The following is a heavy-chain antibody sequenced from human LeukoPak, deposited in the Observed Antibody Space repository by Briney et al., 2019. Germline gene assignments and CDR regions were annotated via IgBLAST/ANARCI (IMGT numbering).Heavy chain of an antibody. D-gene: IGHD2-2*01. V-gene: IGHV1-2*02. CDR3: ARDYCSSTSCFDY. CDR2: INPNSGGT. J-gene: IGHJ4*02. CDR1: GYTFTGYY. Sequence: ASVKVSCKASGYTFTGYYMHWVRQAPGQGLEWMGWINPNSGGTNYVQKFQGRVTMTRDTSISTAYMELSRLRSDDTAVYYCARDYCSSTSCFDYWGQGTLVTVSS.